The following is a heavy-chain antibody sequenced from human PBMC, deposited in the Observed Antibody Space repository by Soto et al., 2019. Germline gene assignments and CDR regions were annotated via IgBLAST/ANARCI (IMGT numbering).Heavy chain of an antibody. CDR1: GFTLSNTW. J-gene: IGHJ5*02. CDR3: ATEIRWEIIAVAAKLIDL. Sequence: PGGSLRLSCAASGFTLSNTWMRWVRQAPGKGLEWVGRIKSNTDGGTTACAAPVEGRFTISTDDSENTQYLQMRSLKTEDTAVYYCATEIRWEIIAVAAKLIDLWGQGTLVTVS. D-gene: IGHD6-19*01. V-gene: IGHV3-15*01. CDR2: IKSNTDGGTT.